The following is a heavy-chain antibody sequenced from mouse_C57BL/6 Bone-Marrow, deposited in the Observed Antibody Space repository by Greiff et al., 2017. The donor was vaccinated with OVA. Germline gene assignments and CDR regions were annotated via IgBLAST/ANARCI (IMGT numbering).Heavy chain of an antibody. CDR3: ANLGRGFDY. Sequence: VQLQQPGAELVMPGASVKLSCKASGYTFTSYWMHWVKQRPGQGLEWIGEIDPSDSYTNYNQKFKGKSTLTVDKSSSTAYMQLSSLTSEDSAVYYCANLGRGFDYWGQGTTLTVSS. CDR2: IDPSDSYT. J-gene: IGHJ2*01. D-gene: IGHD4-1*01. V-gene: IGHV1-69*01. CDR1: GYTFTSYW.